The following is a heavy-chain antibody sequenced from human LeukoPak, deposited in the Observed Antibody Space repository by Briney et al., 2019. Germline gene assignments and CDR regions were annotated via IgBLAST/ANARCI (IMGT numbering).Heavy chain of an antibody. Sequence: GASVKVSCKASGYTFTSYGISWVRQAPGQGLEWMGWISAYNGNTNYAQKLQGRVTMTTDTSTSTAYMELRSLRSDDTAVYYCARGMGLGELSLYSAFDIWGQGTMVTVSS. D-gene: IGHD3-16*02. CDR1: GYTFTSYG. CDR3: ARGMGLGELSLYSAFDI. J-gene: IGHJ3*02. V-gene: IGHV1-18*01. CDR2: ISAYNGNT.